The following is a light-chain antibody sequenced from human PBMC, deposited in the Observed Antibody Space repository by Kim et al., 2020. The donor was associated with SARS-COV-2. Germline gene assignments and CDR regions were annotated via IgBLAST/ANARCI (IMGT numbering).Light chain of an antibody. V-gene: IGLV3-1*01. CDR1: KVGYKH. CDR2: QDE. Sequence: VSPGQTASITCSGDKVGYKHVSWYQQKSGQSPVVVIYQDEKRPSGIPERFSGSNSGDTATLTISATQSMDEADYYCLAWDGSTECVFGTGTKVTVL. CDR3: LAWDGSTECV. J-gene: IGLJ1*01.